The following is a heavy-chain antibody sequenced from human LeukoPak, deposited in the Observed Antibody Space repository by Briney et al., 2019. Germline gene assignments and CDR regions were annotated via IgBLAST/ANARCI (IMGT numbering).Heavy chain of an antibody. CDR1: GYTFTGYY. CDR2: INPNSGGT. V-gene: IGHV1-2*02. Sequence: ASVKASCKASGYTFTGYYMHWVRQAPGQGVEWMGWINPNSGGTNYAQKFQGRVTMTRDTSISTAYMELSRLRSDDTAVYYCARAGETYYFDSSGFTIDYWGQGTLVTVSS. CDR3: ARAGETYYFDSSGFTIDY. J-gene: IGHJ4*02. D-gene: IGHD3-22*01.